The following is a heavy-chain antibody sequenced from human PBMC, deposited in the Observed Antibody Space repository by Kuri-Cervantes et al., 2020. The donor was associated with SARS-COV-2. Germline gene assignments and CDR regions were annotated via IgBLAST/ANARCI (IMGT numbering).Heavy chain of an antibody. J-gene: IGHJ3*02. CDR1: GYTFTDYY. CDR2: INPNSGGT. Sequence: ASVKVSCKASGYTFTDYYMHWVRQAPGQGLEWMGWINPNSGGTNSAQKFQGWVIMTRDTSISTAYMELSRLRCGDTAVYYCARGPSWGYFWGTYRGGWDTFDIWGQGTMVTVSS. D-gene: IGHD3-16*02. V-gene: IGHV1-2*04. CDR3: ARGPSWGYFWGTYRGGWDTFDI.